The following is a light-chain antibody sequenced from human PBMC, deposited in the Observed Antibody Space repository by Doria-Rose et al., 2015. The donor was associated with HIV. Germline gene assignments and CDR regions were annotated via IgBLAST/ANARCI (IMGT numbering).Light chain of an antibody. V-gene: IGKV1-5*03. Sequence: AQSPSTLSASVGDSVTITCRASQIIANSLAWYQQKPGKAPNLLIYKASSLESGVPSRFSGSGSGREFTLTISSLQTDDLATYYGQQYNSDSQYTCGQANKLESK. CDR2: KAS. CDR1: QIIANS. CDR3: QQYNSDSQYT. J-gene: IGKJ2*01.